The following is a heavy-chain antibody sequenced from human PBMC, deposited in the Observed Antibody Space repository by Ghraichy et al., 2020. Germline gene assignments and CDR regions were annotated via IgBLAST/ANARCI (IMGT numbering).Heavy chain of an antibody. CDR3: ARGRDFWSGYYTEPFDY. V-gene: IGHV4-34*01. CDR1: GGSFSGYY. Sequence: SETLSLTCAVYGGSFSGYYWSWIRQPPGKGLEWIGEINHSGSTNYNPSLKSRVTISVDTSKNQFSLKLSSVTAADTAVYYCARGRDFWSGYYTEPFDYWGQGTLVTVSS. CDR2: INHSGST. D-gene: IGHD3-3*01. J-gene: IGHJ4*02.